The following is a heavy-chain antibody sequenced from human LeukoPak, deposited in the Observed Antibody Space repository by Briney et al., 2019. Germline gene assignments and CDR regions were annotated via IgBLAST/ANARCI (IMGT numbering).Heavy chain of an antibody. Sequence: GGSLRLSCAASGFTFSSYAMSWVRQAPGKGLEWVSAISGSGGSTYYADSVKGRFTISRDNSKNTLYLQMNSLRAEDTAVYYCAKDRSRDPSYWYFDLWGRGTLVTVSS. J-gene: IGHJ2*01. CDR1: GFTFSSYA. D-gene: IGHD2-21*02. CDR3: AKDRSRDPSYWYFDL. V-gene: IGHV3-23*01. CDR2: ISGSGGST.